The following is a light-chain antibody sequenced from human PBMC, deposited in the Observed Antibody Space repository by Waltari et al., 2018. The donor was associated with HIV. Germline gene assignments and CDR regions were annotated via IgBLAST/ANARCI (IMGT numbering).Light chain of an antibody. CDR3: AAWDDSLSVVV. CDR1: RSNLGTNY. J-gene: IGLJ2*01. CDR2: RNN. V-gene: IGLV1-47*01. Sequence: QSVLTPPPSASGPPRQSAPLPSSGTRSNLGTNYLDCYQQLPGTAPKLLIYRNNQRPSGVPDRFSGSKSGTSASLAISGLRSEDEADYYCAAWDDSLSVVVFGGGTKLTVL.